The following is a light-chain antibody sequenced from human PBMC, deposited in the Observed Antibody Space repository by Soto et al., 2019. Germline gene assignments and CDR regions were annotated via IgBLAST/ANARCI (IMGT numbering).Light chain of an antibody. CDR3: QQYNSWPLT. CDR2: GIS. J-gene: IGKJ4*01. Sequence: EIVMTQSPATLSVSPGEGATLSCRASQSLSINLAWYQQKPGQAPRLLIYGISNRVPGIPVRFSASGSGTAFTLTISSMQSEDVAVYYCQQYNSWPLTFGGGTKVQI. V-gene: IGKV3-15*01. CDR1: QSLSIN.